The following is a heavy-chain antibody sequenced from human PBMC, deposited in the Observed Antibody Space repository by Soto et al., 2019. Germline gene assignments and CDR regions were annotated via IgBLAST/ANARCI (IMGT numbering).Heavy chain of an antibody. J-gene: IGHJ5*02. CDR2: INAGNGNT. D-gene: IGHD2-2*01. CDR3: ARDWGALSVRYCSSTSCHHRFDP. Sequence: GASVKVSCKASGYTFTSYAMHWVRQAPGQRLEWMGWINAGNGNTKYSQKFQGRVTITRDTSASTAYMELSSLRSEDTAVYYCARDWGALSVRYCSSTSCHHRFDPWGQGTLVTVSS. CDR1: GYTFTSYA. V-gene: IGHV1-3*01.